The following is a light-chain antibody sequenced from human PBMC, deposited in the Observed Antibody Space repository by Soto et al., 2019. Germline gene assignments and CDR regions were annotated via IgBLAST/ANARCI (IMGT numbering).Light chain of an antibody. V-gene: IGLV1-44*01. Sequence: QSALTQPPSASGTPGQVVTISCSGSSSNIRSNTVNWYQHLPGTAPKLLIYSGNQRPSGVPDRFSGSKSGTSASLAISGLQSEDEADYYCAAWDDSLNGRVFGTGTKVTVL. CDR3: AAWDDSLNGRV. J-gene: IGLJ1*01. CDR2: SGN. CDR1: SSNIRSNT.